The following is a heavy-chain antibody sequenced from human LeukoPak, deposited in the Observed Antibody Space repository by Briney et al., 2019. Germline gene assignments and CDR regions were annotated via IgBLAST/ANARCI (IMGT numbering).Heavy chain of an antibody. CDR3: ARGSDYDFWSGYNY. J-gene: IGHJ4*02. CDR1: GYTFTSYD. V-gene: IGHV1-8*03. Sequence: ASVKVSCKASGYTFTSYDINWVRQATGQGLEWMGWMSPNSGNTGYAQKFQGRVTITRNTSISTAYMELSSLRSEDTAVYYCARGSDYDFWSGYNYWGQGTLVTVSS. D-gene: IGHD3-3*01. CDR2: MSPNSGNT.